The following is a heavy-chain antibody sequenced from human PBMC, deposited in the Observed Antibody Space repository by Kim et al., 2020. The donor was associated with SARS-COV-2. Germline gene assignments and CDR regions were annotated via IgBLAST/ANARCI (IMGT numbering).Heavy chain of an antibody. CDR3: ARGLSYYYGSGGDY. V-gene: IGHV4-34*01. CDR2: INHSGST. Sequence: SETLSLTCAVYGGSFSGYYWSWIRQPPGKGLEWIGEINHSGSTNYNPSLKSRVTISVDTSKNQFSLKLSSVTAADTAVYYCARGLSYYYGSGGDYWGQGTLVTVSS. J-gene: IGHJ4*02. D-gene: IGHD3-10*01. CDR1: GGSFSGYY.